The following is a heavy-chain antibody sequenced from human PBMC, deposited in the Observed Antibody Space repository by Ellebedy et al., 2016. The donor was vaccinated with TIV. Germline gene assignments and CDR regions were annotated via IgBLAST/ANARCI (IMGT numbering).Heavy chain of an antibody. Sequence: PGGSLRLSCAASGFTFSTYPMMWVRQAPGKGLEWVSYITSVSSATRYADSVKGQFTISRDNAKNSLYLQMNSLRDEDTAVYYFARVVAGLVGGDYWGQGTLVTVSS. CDR3: ARVVAGLVGGDY. CDR1: GFTFSTYP. V-gene: IGHV3-48*02. D-gene: IGHD6-19*01. J-gene: IGHJ4*02. CDR2: ITSVSSAT.